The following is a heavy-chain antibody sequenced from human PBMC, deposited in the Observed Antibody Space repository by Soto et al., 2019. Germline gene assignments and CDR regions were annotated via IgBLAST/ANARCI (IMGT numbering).Heavy chain of an antibody. CDR1: VACVRSGDYY. J-gene: IGHJ4*02. CDR2: IYNSGGS. V-gene: IGHV4-30-4*01. D-gene: IGHD4-17*01. Sequence: SETLSLTCIFSVACVRSGDYYWSCIRQAPGKGLEWIGYIYNSGGSYYNPSLKGRLTISIDTPNNQFSLKLNSVAAADTAIYYCVGTGTTDDYWGRGTMVTVSS. CDR3: VGTGTTDDY.